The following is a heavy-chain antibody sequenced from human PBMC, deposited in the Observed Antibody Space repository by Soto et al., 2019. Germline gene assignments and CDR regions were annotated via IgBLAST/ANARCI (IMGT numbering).Heavy chain of an antibody. V-gene: IGHV1-8*01. D-gene: IGHD1-26*01. CDR2: MEPSTGRT. CDR3: ARGVSAGVDY. J-gene: IGHJ4*02. Sequence: ASVNVSCKASGYSFTSLDINWVRQTAGQGLEWMGWMEPSTGRTGYAQKFQGRVTMTRDTSINTAYMELTTLTSDDTAFYYCARGVSAGVDYWGQGTLVTVSS. CDR1: GYSFTSLD.